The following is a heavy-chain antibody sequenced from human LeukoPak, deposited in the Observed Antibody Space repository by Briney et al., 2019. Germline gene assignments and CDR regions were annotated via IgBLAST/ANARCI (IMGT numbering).Heavy chain of an antibody. V-gene: IGHV3-23*01. CDR3: ARDPIDH. J-gene: IGHJ4*02. CDR2: ISGSGGST. CDR1: GFTFSDYY. Sequence: GGSLRLSCAASGFTFSDYYMSWIRQAPGKGLEWVSAISGSGGSTYYADSVKGRFTVSRDNSKNTLYLQMNSLRGEDTAVYYCARDPIDHWGQGTLVTVSS.